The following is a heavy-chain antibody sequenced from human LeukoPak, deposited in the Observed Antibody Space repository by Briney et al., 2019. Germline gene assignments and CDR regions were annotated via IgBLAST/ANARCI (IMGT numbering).Heavy chain of an antibody. CDR1: GYTFTSYD. CDR3: ARGLDEFYFDY. Sequence: XAPVTVSCKASGYTFTSYDINWVRRAPGQGLEWMGWMNPNSGNTGYAQKFQGRVTMTRNTSISTAYMELSSLRSEDTAVYYCARGLDEFYFDYWGQGTLVTVSS. J-gene: IGHJ4*02. V-gene: IGHV1-8*01. CDR2: MNPNSGNT. D-gene: IGHD5-24*01.